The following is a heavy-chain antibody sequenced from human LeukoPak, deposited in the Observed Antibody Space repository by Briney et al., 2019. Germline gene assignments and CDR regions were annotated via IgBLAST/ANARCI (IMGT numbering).Heavy chain of an antibody. D-gene: IGHD6-13*01. V-gene: IGHV4-34*01. CDR3: ARGLYSSSWSHGI. J-gene: IGHJ4*02. Sequence: PSETLSLTCAVYGGSFSGYYWSWIRQPPGEGLEWIGEINHSGSTNYNPSLKSRVTISVDTSKNQFSLKLSSVTAADTAVYYCARGLYSSSWSHGIWGQGTLVTVSS. CDR1: GGSFSGYY. CDR2: INHSGST.